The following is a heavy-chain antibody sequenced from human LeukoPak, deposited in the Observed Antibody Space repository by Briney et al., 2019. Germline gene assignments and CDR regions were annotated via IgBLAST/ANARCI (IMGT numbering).Heavy chain of an antibody. D-gene: IGHD3-3*01. CDR1: GYTFTSYG. CDR2: ISAYNGNT. V-gene: IGHV1-18*01. J-gene: IGHJ4*02. Sequence: ASVKVSCKASGYTFTSYGISWVRQAPGQGLEWMGWISAYNGNTNYAQKLQGRVTMTTDTSTSTAYMELRSLRSDDTAVYYCAREGRTYYDFWSGLNPPFDYWGQGTLVTVSS. CDR3: AREGRTYYDFWSGLNPPFDY.